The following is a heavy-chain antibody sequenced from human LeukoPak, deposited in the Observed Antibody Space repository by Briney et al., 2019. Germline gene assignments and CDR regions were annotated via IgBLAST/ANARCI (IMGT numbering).Heavy chain of an antibody. CDR2: IFSASYT. D-gene: IGHD5-24*01. J-gene: IGHJ6*02. Sequence: GGSLRLSCAASGFTVSSNYMSWVRQAPGKGLEWVSVIFSASYTFYADSVKGRFTISRDTSKNTLYLQMNSLRAEDTAVYYCARDRDGYNLGYYYYYGMDVWGQGTTVTVSS. CDR1: GFTVSSNY. V-gene: IGHV3-53*01. CDR3: ARDRDGYNLGYYYYYGMDV.